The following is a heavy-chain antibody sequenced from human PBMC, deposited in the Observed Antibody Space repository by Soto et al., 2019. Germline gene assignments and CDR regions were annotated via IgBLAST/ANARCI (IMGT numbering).Heavy chain of an antibody. V-gene: IGHV3-23*01. CDR2: ISGSGGST. CDR3: AKEHYYGSGSPLQTLDGMDV. D-gene: IGHD3-10*01. Sequence: GGSLRLSCAASGFTFSSYAMSWVRQAPGKGLEWVSAISGSGGSTYYADSVKGRFTISRDNSKNTLYLQMNSLRAEDTAVYYCAKEHYYGSGSPLQTLDGMDVWGQGTTVTVS. CDR1: GFTFSSYA. J-gene: IGHJ6*02.